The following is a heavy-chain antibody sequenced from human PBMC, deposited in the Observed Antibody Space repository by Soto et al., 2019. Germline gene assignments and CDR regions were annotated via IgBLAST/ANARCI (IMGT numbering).Heavy chain of an antibody. CDR2: SYYNGST. D-gene: IGHD2-15*01. Sequence: EALSPTSTSAGTFTSSDYRRWLQPPPEKGLEWRWNSYYNGSTNYTPNLQSRVTISVDTSTNTSSLKLSSVTAADTAVYYCASVSFRGPDYYYMDVWGKGTMVNVSS. J-gene: IGHJ6*03. V-gene: IGHV4-59*01. CDR1: GTFTSSDY. CDR3: ASVSFRGPDYYYMDV.